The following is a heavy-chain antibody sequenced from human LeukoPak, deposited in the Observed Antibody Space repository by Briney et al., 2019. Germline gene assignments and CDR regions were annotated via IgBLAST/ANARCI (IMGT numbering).Heavy chain of an antibody. Sequence: ASVKVSCKASGYTFTSYDINWVRQATGQGLEWMGWMNPNSGNTGYAQKFQGRVTMTRNTSISTAYMELSSLRSEDTAVYYCARMSYYDSSGDNWFDPWGQGTLVTVSS. J-gene: IGHJ5*02. CDR2: MNPNSGNT. CDR3: ARMSYYDSSGDNWFDP. V-gene: IGHV1-8*01. D-gene: IGHD3-22*01. CDR1: GYTFTSYD.